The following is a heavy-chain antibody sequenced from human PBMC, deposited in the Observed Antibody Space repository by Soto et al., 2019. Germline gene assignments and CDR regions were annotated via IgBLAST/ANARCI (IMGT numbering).Heavy chain of an antibody. CDR1: GFSLSTSGLG. V-gene: IGHV2-5*01. J-gene: IGHJ4*02. D-gene: IGHD6-19*01. CDR2: IYLNDYK. CDR3: AHRPSGWYLFDY. Sequence: QITLKESGPTLVRPTQPLTLTCTFSGFSLSTSGLGVGWIRQPPGKALEWLALIYLNDYKRYSPSLKARLTITKDTSKNQVVLTMTNMDPVDTATYYCAHRPSGWYLFDYWGQGNLGTVSS.